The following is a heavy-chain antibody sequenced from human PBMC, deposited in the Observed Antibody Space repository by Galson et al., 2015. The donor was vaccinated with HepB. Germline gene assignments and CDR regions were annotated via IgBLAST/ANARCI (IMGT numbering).Heavy chain of an antibody. CDR2: ISYDGSNK. D-gene: IGHD6-13*01. J-gene: IGHJ6*02. CDR3: ARDSYSSPRGYYGMDV. CDR1: GFTFSSYG. Sequence: SLRLSCAASGFTFSSYGMHWVRQAPGKGLEWVAVISYDGSNKYYADSVKGRFTISRDNSKNTLYLQMNSLRAEDTAVYYCARDSYSSPRGYYGMDVWGQGTTVTVSS. V-gene: IGHV3-30*03.